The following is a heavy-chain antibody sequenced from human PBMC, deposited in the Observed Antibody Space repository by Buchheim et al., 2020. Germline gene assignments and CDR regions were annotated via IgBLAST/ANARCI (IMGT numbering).Heavy chain of an antibody. Sequence: EVQLVESGGGLVQPGGSLRLSCAASGFTFNSYNMNWVRQAPGKGLEWVATINQDGTEEYYVDPVKGRFTISRDNAKNSLYLQMNSLRADDTAVYYCARDPGQTYYYYYMDVWGKGT. CDR3: ARDPGQTYYYYYMDV. CDR2: INQDGTEE. CDR1: GFTFNSYN. J-gene: IGHJ6*03. V-gene: IGHV3-7*01.